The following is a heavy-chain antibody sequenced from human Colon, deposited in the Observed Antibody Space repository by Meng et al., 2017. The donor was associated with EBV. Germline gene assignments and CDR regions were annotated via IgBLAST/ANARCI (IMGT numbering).Heavy chain of an antibody. CDR3: ARVGAYCGGDCYHPR. V-gene: IGHV4-4*02. D-gene: IGHD2-21*02. Sequence: QGHGQVPGPGLVKPSGTLSLTCAVSGGSISSRNWWSWVRQPSGKGLEWIGEIYHSGSTNYNPSLKSRVTISVDESKNQFSLRLSSVTAADTAVYYCARVGAYCGGDCYHPRWGQGTLVTVSS. CDR1: GGSISSRNW. CDR2: IYHSGST. J-gene: IGHJ4*02.